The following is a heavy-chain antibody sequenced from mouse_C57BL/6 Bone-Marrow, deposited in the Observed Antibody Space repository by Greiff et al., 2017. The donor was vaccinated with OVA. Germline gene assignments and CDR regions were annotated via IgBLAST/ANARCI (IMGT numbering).Heavy chain of an antibody. D-gene: IGHD2-4*01. J-gene: IGHJ2*01. CDR2: IYPGDGDT. Sequence: VQLQQSGPELVKPGASVKISCKASGYAFSSSWMNWVKQRPGKGLEWIGRIYPGDGDTNYNGKFKGKATLTADKSSSTAYMQLSSLTSEDSAVYFCARYDYDYDVSDYWGQGTTLTASS. CDR3: ARYDYDYDVSDY. V-gene: IGHV1-82*01. CDR1: GYAFSSSW.